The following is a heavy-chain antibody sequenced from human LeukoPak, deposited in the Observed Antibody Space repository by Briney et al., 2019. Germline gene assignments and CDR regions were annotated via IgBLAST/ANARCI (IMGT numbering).Heavy chain of an antibody. CDR3: ARALGDSSGWYYFDY. CDR2: IYYSGST. D-gene: IGHD6-19*01. J-gene: IGHJ4*02. Sequence: PSETLSLTCTVSGCSISSGGYYWSWIRQQPGKGLEWFGYIYYSGSTYYNPSLKSRVTISVDTSKNQFSLKLSSVTAADTAVYYCARALGDSSGWYYFDYWGQGTLVTVSS. V-gene: IGHV4-31*03. CDR1: GCSISSGGYY.